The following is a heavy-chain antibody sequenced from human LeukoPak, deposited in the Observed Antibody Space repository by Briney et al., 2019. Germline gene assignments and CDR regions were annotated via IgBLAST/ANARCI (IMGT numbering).Heavy chain of an antibody. Sequence: PGGSLRLSCAASGFTFDDYAMHWVRQAPGKGLEWVSLISGDGGSTYYADSVKGRFTISRDNSKNSLYLQMNSLITEDTALYYCAKDRYSGYDFVDYWGQGTLVTVSS. CDR2: ISGDGGST. CDR1: GFTFDDYA. J-gene: IGHJ4*02. D-gene: IGHD5-12*01. CDR3: AKDRYSGYDFVDY. V-gene: IGHV3-43*02.